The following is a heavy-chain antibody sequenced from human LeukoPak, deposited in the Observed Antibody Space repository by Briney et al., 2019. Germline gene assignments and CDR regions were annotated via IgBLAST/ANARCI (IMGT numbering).Heavy chain of an antibody. Sequence: SETLSLTCAVYGGSFSGYYWSWIRQPPGKGLEWIGEINHSGSTNYNPSLKSRVTISVDTSKNQFSLKLSSVTAADTAVYYCAKTHQSKTWIQLWFLPDYWGQGTLVTVSS. D-gene: IGHD5-18*01. CDR2: INHSGST. CDR1: GGSFSGYY. V-gene: IGHV4-34*01. CDR3: AKTHQSKTWIQLWFLPDY. J-gene: IGHJ4*02.